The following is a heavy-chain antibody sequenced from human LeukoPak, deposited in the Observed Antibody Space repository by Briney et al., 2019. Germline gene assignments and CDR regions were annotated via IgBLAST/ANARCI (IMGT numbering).Heavy chain of an antibody. CDR1: GGSISGYY. CDR2: IYYSGST. D-gene: IGHD6-19*01. CDR3: ARRVSSGWSIDY. J-gene: IGHJ4*02. V-gene: IGHV4-59*08. Sequence: SETLSLTCTVSGGSISGYYWSWIRQPPGKGLEWIGYIYYSGSTNYNPSLKSRVTISVDTSKNQFSLKLSSVTAADTAVYYCARRVSSGWSIDYWGQGTLVTVSS.